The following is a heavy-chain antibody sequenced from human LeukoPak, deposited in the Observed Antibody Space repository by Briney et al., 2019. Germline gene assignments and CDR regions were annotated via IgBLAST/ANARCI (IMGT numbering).Heavy chain of an antibody. J-gene: IGHJ5*02. CDR3: AKAVVPAALMRNWFDP. D-gene: IGHD2-2*01. Sequence: PGGSLRLSCAASGFTFSSYAMSWVRQAPGKGLEWVSAISGSGGSTYYADSVKGRFTISRDNSKNTLYLQMNSLRAEDTAVYYCAKAVVPAALMRNWFDPWGQGTLVTVSS. CDR2: ISGSGGST. V-gene: IGHV3-23*01. CDR1: GFTFSSYA.